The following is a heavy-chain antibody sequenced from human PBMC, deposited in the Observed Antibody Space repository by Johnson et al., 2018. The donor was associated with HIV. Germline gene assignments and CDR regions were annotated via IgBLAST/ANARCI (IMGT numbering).Heavy chain of an antibody. Sequence: VQLVESGGGLVKPGGSLRLSCAASGFTFTNAWMTWVRQAPGKGLEWVSVIYSGGSTYYADSVKGRFTISRDNSKNTLYLQMNSLRAEDTAVYYCARLFYGDDAFDIWGQGTMVTVSS. CDR3: ARLFYGDDAFDI. D-gene: IGHD4-17*01. CDR1: GFTFTNAW. CDR2: IYSGGST. V-gene: IGHV3-66*04. J-gene: IGHJ3*02.